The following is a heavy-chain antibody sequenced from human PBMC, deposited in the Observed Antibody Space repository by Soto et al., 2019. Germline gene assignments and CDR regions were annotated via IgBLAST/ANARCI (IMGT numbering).Heavy chain of an antibody. CDR3: ARDKVRLQLGGNYYYFLDV. Sequence: QVQLVQSGAEVKKPGSSVKVSCKTSGGTFSTSAISWVRRAPGQGLGWVGGIMPVFPTPGYAQNFQGRVTITADESTSTAYLELTSLRADDSPAYYCARDKVRLQLGGNYYYFLDVWRQGTAITGSS. J-gene: IGHJ6*02. V-gene: IGHV1-69*12. CDR1: GGTFSTSA. D-gene: IGHD1-1*01. CDR2: IMPVFPTP.